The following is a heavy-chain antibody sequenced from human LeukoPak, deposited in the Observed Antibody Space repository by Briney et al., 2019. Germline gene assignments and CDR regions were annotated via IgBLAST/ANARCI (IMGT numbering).Heavy chain of an antibody. D-gene: IGHD1-14*01. V-gene: IGHV3-74*01. Sequence: GGSLRLSCAASGFTFSSYWMNWVRQAPGKGLVWVSRIASDGSSTTYADSVKGRFSISRDNAKNTLYLQMNSLRAEDTAVYYCAKVSGGGLYYDGMDVWGQGTKVTVSS. CDR3: AKVSGGGLYYDGMDV. J-gene: IGHJ6*02. CDR1: GFTFSSYW. CDR2: IASDGSST.